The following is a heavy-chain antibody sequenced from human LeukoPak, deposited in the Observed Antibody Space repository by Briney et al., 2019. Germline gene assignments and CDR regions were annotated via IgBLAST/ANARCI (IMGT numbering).Heavy chain of an antibody. Sequence: GGSLRLSCAASGFTYSIYAMTWVRQAPGKGLEWVSTISDTGERTFYADSVKGRFTISRDNSKNTLYLQMNSLRAEDTAVYYCAKDPTTMVRGYFDYWGQGTLVTVSS. CDR3: AKDPTTMVRGYFDY. CDR2: ISDTGERT. J-gene: IGHJ4*02. V-gene: IGHV3-23*01. CDR1: GFTYSIYA. D-gene: IGHD3-10*01.